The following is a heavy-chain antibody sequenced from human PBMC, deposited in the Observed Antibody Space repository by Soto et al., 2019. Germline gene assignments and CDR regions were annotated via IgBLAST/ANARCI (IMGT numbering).Heavy chain of an antibody. Sequence: QVQLVESGGGVVQPGRSLRLSCAASGFTFSNYGMHWVRQAPGKGLEWVAIIWHDGNNKYYADSVRGRFIISRDNSKNRLHMQMHSLRAEDTAVYYCASDLVGASDSYGLDVWGQGTPVTVSS. V-gene: IGHV3-33*01. CDR3: ASDLVGASDSYGLDV. CDR2: IWHDGNNK. CDR1: GFTFSNYG. D-gene: IGHD1-26*01. J-gene: IGHJ6*02.